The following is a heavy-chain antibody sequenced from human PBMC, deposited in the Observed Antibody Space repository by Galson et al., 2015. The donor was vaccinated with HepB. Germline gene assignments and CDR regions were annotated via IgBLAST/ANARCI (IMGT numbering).Heavy chain of an antibody. V-gene: IGHV3-33*06. CDR1: GFTFCSYG. J-gene: IGHJ4*02. D-gene: IGHD6-13*01. Sequence: SLRLSCAASGFTFCSYGMHWVRQAPGKGLEWVAVIWYDGSNKYYADSVKGRFTISRDNSKNTLYLQMNSLRAEDTAVYYCAKAGGSSWYAIDYWGQGTLVTVSS. CDR3: AKAGGSSWYAIDY. CDR2: IWYDGSNK.